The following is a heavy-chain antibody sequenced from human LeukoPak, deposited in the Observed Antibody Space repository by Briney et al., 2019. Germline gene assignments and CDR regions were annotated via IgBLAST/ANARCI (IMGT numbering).Heavy chain of an antibody. CDR1: GFTFSSYA. V-gene: IGHV3-23*01. Sequence: PGGSLRPSCAASGFTFSSYAMSWVRQAPGKGLEWVSAIRGSGGSTYYADSVKGRFTISRDNSKNTLYLQMNSLRAEDTAVYYCAKEDHYYGSGSYPDYWGQGTLVTVSS. CDR3: AKEDHYYGSGSYPDY. CDR2: IRGSGGST. J-gene: IGHJ4*02. D-gene: IGHD3-10*01.